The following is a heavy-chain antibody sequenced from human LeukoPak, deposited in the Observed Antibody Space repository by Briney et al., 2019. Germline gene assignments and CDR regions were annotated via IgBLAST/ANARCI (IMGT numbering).Heavy chain of an antibody. CDR3: ANYDFWSGYPLT. CDR2: ISSSSSYI. V-gene: IGHV3-21*01. J-gene: IGHJ4*02. CDR1: GFTFSSYS. D-gene: IGHD3-3*01. Sequence: GSLRLSCAASGFTFSSYSMNWVRQAPGKGLEWVSSISSSSSYIYYADSVKGRFTISRDNAKNSLYLQMNSLRAEDTAVYYCANYDFWSGYPLTWGQGTLVTVSS.